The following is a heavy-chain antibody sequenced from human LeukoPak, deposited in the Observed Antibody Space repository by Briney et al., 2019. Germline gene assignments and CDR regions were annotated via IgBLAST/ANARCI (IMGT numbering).Heavy chain of an antibody. V-gene: IGHV4-30-4*08. CDR1: GGSISSGAYY. Sequence: PSETLSLTCTVSGGSISSGAYYWSWIRQPPGKGLEWIGYIYYSGSTYYNPSLKSRVTISVDTSKNQFSLKLSSVTAADTAVYYCARVGKVLRFLEWLSPDDAFDIWGQGTMVTVSS. J-gene: IGHJ3*02. CDR3: ARVGKVLRFLEWLSPDDAFDI. D-gene: IGHD3-3*01. CDR2: IYYSGST.